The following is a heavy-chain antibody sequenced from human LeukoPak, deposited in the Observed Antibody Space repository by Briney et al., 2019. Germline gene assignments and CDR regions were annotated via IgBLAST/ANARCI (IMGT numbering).Heavy chain of an antibody. CDR1: GFTFSDYW. J-gene: IGHJ4*02. D-gene: IGHD3-10*01. Sequence: GGSLRLSCAASGFTFSDYWIHWVRQAPGKGLVWVSRINTDGSITNYADSVKGRFSISRDNTKNTLYLQMSSLRAEDTAVYYCARDRGPRTGFMVREAYDYWGQGTLVTVSS. V-gene: IGHV3-74*01. CDR2: INTDGSIT. CDR3: ARDRGPRTGFMVREAYDY.